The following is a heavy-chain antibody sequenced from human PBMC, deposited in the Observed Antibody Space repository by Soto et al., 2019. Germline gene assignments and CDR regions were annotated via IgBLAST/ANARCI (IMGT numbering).Heavy chain of an antibody. Sequence: PSETLSLSCAAYGGSFSCYYWSWIRQPPGKGLEWIGEINHSGSTNYNPSLKSRVTISVDTSKNQFSLKLRSVTAAETAVYYCARVLHDYSITRNGYYYGMDVWGQRTTFT. J-gene: IGHJ6*02. CDR1: GGSFSCYY. V-gene: IGHV4-34*01. CDR3: ARVLHDYSITRNGYYYGMDV. D-gene: IGHD4-4*01. CDR2: INHSGST.